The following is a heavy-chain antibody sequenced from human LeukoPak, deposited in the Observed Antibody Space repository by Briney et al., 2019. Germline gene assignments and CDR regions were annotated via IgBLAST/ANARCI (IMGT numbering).Heavy chain of an antibody. Sequence: SETLSLTCTVSGGSISSGGYYWSWIRQPPGKGLEWIGYIYYSGSTNYNPSLKSRVTISVDTSKNQFSLKLSSVTAADTAVYYCARGVAVAGIPIWGQGTLVTVSS. CDR3: ARGVAVAGIPI. CDR2: IYYSGST. D-gene: IGHD6-19*01. CDR1: GGSISSGGYY. V-gene: IGHV4-61*08. J-gene: IGHJ4*02.